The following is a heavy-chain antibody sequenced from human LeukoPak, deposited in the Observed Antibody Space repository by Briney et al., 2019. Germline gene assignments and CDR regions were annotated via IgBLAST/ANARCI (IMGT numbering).Heavy chain of an antibody. Sequence: PWGSLRLSCAASGFTFSNAWMSWVRQAPGKGLEWVGRIKGKTDGGATANAATEYAAAVKGRFNISIDDLRDTMYLQMNSLKAEDTALYYCTTYSSRRSVAEDWGQGTLVTVSS. CDR1: GFTFSNAW. J-gene: IGHJ4*02. CDR2: IKGKTDGGATANAAT. D-gene: IGHD6-13*01. CDR3: TTYSSRRSVAED. V-gene: IGHV3-15*01.